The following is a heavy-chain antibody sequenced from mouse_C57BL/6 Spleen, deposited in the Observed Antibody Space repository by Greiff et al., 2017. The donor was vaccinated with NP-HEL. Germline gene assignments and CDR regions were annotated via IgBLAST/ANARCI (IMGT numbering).Heavy chain of an antibody. J-gene: IGHJ4*01. CDR2: ISSGSSTI. V-gene: IGHV5-17*01. CDR1: GFTFSDYG. CDR3: ARRIYGNYDAMDY. Sequence: EVQRVESGGGLVKPGGSLKLSCAASGFTFSDYGMHWVRQAPEKGLEWVAYISSGSSTIYYADTVKGRFTISRDNAKNTLFLQMTSLRAEDTAMYYCARRIYGNYDAMDYWGQGTSVTVSS. D-gene: IGHD2-1*01.